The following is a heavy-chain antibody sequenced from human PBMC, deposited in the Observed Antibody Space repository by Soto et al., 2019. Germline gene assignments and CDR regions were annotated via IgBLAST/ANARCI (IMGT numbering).Heavy chain of an antibody. Sequence: PGGSLRLSCGAPGLTVIHNYMAWVRQAPEMGLEWVSILYTEGTTYYADSVKGRFTISRDSSKNTLFLQMDSLRAEDTAVYYCVRPRPSGENYGMDVWGQGTTVTVSS. CDR3: VRPRPSGENYGMDV. CDR1: GLTVIHNY. J-gene: IGHJ6*02. CDR2: LYTEGTT. D-gene: IGHD3-16*01. V-gene: IGHV3-53*01.